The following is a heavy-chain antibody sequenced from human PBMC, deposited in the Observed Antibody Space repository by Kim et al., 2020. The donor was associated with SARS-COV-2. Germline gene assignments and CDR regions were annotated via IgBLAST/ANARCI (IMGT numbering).Heavy chain of an antibody. Sequence: SETLSLTCAVYGGSFSGYYWSWIRQPPGKGLEWIGEINHSGSTNYNPSLKSRVTISVDTSKNQFSLKLSSVTAADTAVYYCARATPIAVAGTPSYYYGM. D-gene: IGHD6-19*01. CDR3: ARATPIAVAGTPSYYYGM. CDR2: INHSGST. V-gene: IGHV4-34*01. CDR1: GGSFSGYY. J-gene: IGHJ6*01.